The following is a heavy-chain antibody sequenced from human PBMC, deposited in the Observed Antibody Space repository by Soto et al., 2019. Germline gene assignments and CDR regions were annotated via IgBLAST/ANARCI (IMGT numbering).Heavy chain of an antibody. J-gene: IGHJ4*02. V-gene: IGHV4-31*03. CDR3: ARGGYSGYGAY. CDR1: GGSISSGSYY. CDR2: IYYSGST. Sequence: QVQLQESGPGLVKPSQTLSLICTVSGGSISSGSYYWIWIRQHPGKGLEWIGYIYYSGSTYYNPSLKSRVTISVGTSKNQFSLKLSSVTAADTAVYYCARGGYSGYGAYWGQGTLVTVSS. D-gene: IGHD5-12*01.